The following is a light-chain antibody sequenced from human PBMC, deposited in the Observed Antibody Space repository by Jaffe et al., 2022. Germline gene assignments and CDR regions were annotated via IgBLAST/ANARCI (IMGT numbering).Light chain of an antibody. Sequence: DVVMTQSPLSLPVTLGQPASISCRSSQSLVHSDGNTYLIWFQQRPGQSPRRLIYKVSNRDSGVPDRFSGSGSGTDFTLKISRVEAEDVGVYYCMQGTHWPPITFGQGTRLEIK. CDR3: MQGTHWPPIT. CDR1: QSLVHSDGNTY. CDR2: KVS. V-gene: IGKV2-30*02. J-gene: IGKJ5*01.